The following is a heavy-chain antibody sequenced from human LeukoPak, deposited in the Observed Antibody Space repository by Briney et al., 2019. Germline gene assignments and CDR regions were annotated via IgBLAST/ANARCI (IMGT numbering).Heavy chain of an antibody. CDR3: ARDRGATPAFDI. J-gene: IGHJ3*02. CDR2: ISSSSSTI. V-gene: IGHV3-48*04. Sequence: GGSLRLSCAASGFTVSSNYMSWVRQAPGKGLEWVSYISSSSSTIYYADSVKGRFTISRDNAKNSLYLQMNSLRAEDTAVYYCARDRGATPAFDIWGQGTMVTVSS. CDR1: GFTVSSNY. D-gene: IGHD1-26*01.